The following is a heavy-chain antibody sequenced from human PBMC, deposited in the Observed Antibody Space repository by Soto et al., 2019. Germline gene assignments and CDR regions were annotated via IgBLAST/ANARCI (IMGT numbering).Heavy chain of an antibody. CDR1: GGSISSSNG. J-gene: IGHJ4*02. Sequence: PSETLSLTCAVSGGSISSSNGFGWVRQPPGKGLEWIGEIYHSGSTNYNPSLKIRVTISVDKSKNQFSLKLSSVTAADTDVYYCASGELIKGYFDYWGQGPLVT. V-gene: IGHV4-4*02. CDR2: IYHSGST. D-gene: IGHD1-26*01. CDR3: ASGELIKGYFDY.